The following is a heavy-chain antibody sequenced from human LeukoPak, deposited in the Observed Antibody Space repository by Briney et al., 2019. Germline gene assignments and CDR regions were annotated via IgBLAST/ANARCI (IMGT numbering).Heavy chain of an antibody. V-gene: IGHV3-53*01. CDR2: IYSDDST. Sequence: GGSLRLSCAASGLTVSSNYMSWVRQAPGKGLEWVSVIYSDDSTYYADSVWGRFTISRDNSKNTLYLQMNSLRAEDTAVYYCAKDGSPWTRSIVGAPDEYYFDYWGQGTLVTVSS. CDR1: GLTVSSNY. CDR3: AKDGSPWTRSIVGAPDEYYFDY. D-gene: IGHD1-26*01. J-gene: IGHJ4*02.